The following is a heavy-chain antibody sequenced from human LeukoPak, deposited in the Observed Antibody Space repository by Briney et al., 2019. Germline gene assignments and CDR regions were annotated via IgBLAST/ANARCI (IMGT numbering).Heavy chain of an antibody. J-gene: IGHJ6*03. D-gene: IGHD2-21*01. CDR3: ARDTSISSYYYYMDV. V-gene: IGHV3-21*01. CDR2: ISSSSSYI. CDR1: GFTFSSYS. Sequence: PGGSLRLSCAASGFTFSSYSMNCVRQAPGKGLEWVSSISSSSSYIYYADSVKGRFTISRDNAKNSLYLQMNSLRVEDTAVYYCARDTSISSYYYYMDVWGKGTTVTVSS.